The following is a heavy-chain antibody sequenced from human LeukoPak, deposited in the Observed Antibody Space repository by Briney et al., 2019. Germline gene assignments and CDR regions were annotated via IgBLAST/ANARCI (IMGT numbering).Heavy chain of an antibody. D-gene: IGHD6-25*01. CDR3: ARGSPATTHP. J-gene: IGHJ5*02. Sequence: QPGRSLRLSCAASGFTFSSYGMHWVRQAPGKGLEWVAVISYDGSNKYYADSVKGRFTISRDNSKNTLYLQMNSLRAEDTAVYYCARGSPATTHPWGQGTLVTVSS. CDR2: ISYDGSNK. CDR1: GFTFSSYG. V-gene: IGHV3-30*03.